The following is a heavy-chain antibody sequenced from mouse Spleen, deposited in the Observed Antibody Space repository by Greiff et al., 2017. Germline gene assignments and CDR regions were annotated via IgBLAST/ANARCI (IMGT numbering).Heavy chain of an antibody. Sequence: QVQLQQPGAELVMPGASVKLSCKASGYTFTSYWMHWVKQRPGQGLEWIGEIDPSDSYTNYNQKFKGKATLTVDKSSSTAYMQLSSLTSEDSAVYYCARMTVVGFDYWGQGTTLTVSS. CDR2: IDPSDSYT. CDR1: GYTFTSYW. J-gene: IGHJ2*01. CDR3: ARMTVVGFDY. D-gene: IGHD1-1*01. V-gene: IGHV1-69*01.